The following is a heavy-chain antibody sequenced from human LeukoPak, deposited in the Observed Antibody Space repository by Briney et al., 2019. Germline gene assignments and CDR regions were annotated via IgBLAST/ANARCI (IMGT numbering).Heavy chain of an antibody. CDR3: TRDYGGFDY. CDR1: GFTFGDYV. V-gene: IGHV3-49*04. D-gene: IGHD4-23*01. J-gene: IGHJ4*02. CDR2: IRSKVYGGTT. Sequence: GGSLRLSCTASGFTFGDYVMSWVRQAPGKGLEWVGFIRSKVYGGTTEYAASVKGRFIISRDDPKSIAYLQMNSLKTEDTAVYYCTRDYGGFDYWGQGTLVTVSS.